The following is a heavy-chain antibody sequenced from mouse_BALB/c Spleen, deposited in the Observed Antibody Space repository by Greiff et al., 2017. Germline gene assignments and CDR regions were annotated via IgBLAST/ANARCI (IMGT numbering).Heavy chain of an antibody. V-gene: IGHV1-14*01. D-gene: IGHD2-1*01. CDR2: INPYNDGT. Sequence: EVQLQQSGPELVKPGASVKMSCKASGYTFTSYVMHWVKQKPGQGLEWIGYINPYNDGTKYNEKFKGKATLTSDKSSSTAYMELSSLTSEDSAVYYCASLVQTGLWYPFAYWGQGTLVTVSA. CDR1: GYTFTSYV. CDR3: ASLVQTGLWYPFAY. J-gene: IGHJ3*01.